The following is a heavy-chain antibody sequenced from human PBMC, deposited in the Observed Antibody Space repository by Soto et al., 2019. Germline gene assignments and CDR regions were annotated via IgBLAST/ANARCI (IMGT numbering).Heavy chain of an antibody. CDR1: GFTVATTG. CDR2: ISHSGTSK. J-gene: IGHJ5*02. V-gene: IGHV3-30*18. D-gene: IGHD6-19*01. CDR3: AKDWGSSGWFNWFNP. Sequence: QVQLVESGGGVVQPGESLKVACAASGFTVATTGMHWVRQAPGKGLEWVAMISHSGTSKVYIDSVQGRLTISRDNAKNNLYLQMSSLRPEDTAIYYCAKDWGSSGWFNWFNPWGQGVLVTVSS.